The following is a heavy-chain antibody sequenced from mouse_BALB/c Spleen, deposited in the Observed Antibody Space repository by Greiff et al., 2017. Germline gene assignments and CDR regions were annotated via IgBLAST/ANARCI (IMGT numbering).Heavy chain of an antibody. D-gene: IGHD1-1*01. CDR1: GFTFSSYA. CDR2: ISSGGST. J-gene: IGHJ2*01. CDR3: ARGVYYYGSRYYFDY. Sequence: EVKLMESGGGLVKPGGSLKLSCAASGFTFSSYAMSWVRQTPEKRLEWVASISSGGSTYYPDSVKGRFTISRDNARNILYLQMSSLRSEDTAMYYCARGVYYYGSRYYFDYWGQGTTLTVSS. V-gene: IGHV5-6-5*01.